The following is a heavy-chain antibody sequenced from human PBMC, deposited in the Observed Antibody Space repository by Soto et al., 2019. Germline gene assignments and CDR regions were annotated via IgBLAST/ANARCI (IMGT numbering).Heavy chain of an antibody. Sequence: ASVKVSCKVSGYTLTELSMHWVRQAPGKGLEWMGGFDPEDGETIYAQKFQGRVTMTEDTSTDTAYMELSSLRSEDTAVYYCATLSSSGRGDAEYFQHWGQGTLVTVSS. CDR2: FDPEDGET. D-gene: IGHD1-26*01. CDR1: GYTLTELS. V-gene: IGHV1-24*01. CDR3: ATLSSSGRGDAEYFQH. J-gene: IGHJ1*01.